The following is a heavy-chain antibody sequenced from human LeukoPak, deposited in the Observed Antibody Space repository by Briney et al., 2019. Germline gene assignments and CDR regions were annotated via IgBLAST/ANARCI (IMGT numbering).Heavy chain of an antibody. Sequence: ASVKVSCKASGYTFTGYYMHWVRQAPGQGLEWMGWINPNSGGTNYAQKFQGRVTMTRDTSISTAYMELSRLRPDDTAVYYCASGGITIFGVVIIGWFDPWGQGTLVTVSS. CDR2: INPNSGGT. D-gene: IGHD3-3*01. CDR1: GYTFTGYY. CDR3: ASGGITIFGVVIIGWFDP. V-gene: IGHV1-2*02. J-gene: IGHJ5*02.